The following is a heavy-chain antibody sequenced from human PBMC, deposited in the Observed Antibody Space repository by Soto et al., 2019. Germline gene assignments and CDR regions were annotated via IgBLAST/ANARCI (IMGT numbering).Heavy chain of an antibody. CDR3: AKASTYDYIWGSYRYYFNC. CDR2: ISDSDDRT. Sequence: LRLSCAASGFPFTSYAMSWVRQAPGKGLEWVSGISDSDDRTHYADSVKGRFTISRDNSKNTLYLQMNSLRADDTAVYYCAKASTYDYIWGSYRYYFNCWGQGTLVTVSS. V-gene: IGHV3-23*01. D-gene: IGHD3-16*02. J-gene: IGHJ4*02. CDR1: GFPFTSYA.